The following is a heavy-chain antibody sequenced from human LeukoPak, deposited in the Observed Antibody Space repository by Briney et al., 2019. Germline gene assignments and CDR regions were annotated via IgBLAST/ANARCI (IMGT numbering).Heavy chain of an antibody. Sequence: PGGSLRLSCAASGFTFSSYAMSWVRQAPGKGLEWVSAISGSGGSTYYADSVKGRFTISRDNSKNTLYLQMNSLRAEDTAVYYCAKSYYDSSGYYHFDYCGQGTLVTVSS. D-gene: IGHD3-22*01. CDR1: GFTFSSYA. J-gene: IGHJ4*02. CDR3: AKSYYDSSGYYHFDY. V-gene: IGHV3-23*01. CDR2: ISGSGGST.